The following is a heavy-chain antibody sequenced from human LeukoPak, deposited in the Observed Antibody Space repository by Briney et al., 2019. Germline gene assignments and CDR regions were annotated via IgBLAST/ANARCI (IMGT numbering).Heavy chain of an antibody. D-gene: IGHD2-21*02. J-gene: IGHJ4*02. CDR3: ATLSDRRDY. V-gene: IGHV4-39*01. Sequence: PSETLSLTCTVSGGSISSSSYYWGWIRQPPGKGLEWIGSIYYSGSTYYNPSLKSRVTISVDTSKNQFSLKLSSVTAADTAVYYCATLSDRRDYWGQGTLVTVSS. CDR1: GGSISSSSYY. CDR2: IYYSGST.